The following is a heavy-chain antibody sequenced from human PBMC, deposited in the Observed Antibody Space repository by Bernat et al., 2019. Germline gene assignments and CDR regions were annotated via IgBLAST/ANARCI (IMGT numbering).Heavy chain of an antibody. V-gene: IGHV3-30*04. D-gene: IGHD6-25*01. Sequence: VQLVESGGGVVQPGRSLRLSCVASGFTFSDYSLHWVRQAPGKGLEWVAVVSYDGRNKYYADSVQARFIISRDDSENTLYLQMDSLKSEDTAVYYCVSDVAALYYYHGMDVWGRGTTVTVSS. CDR2: VSYDGRNK. CDR3: VSDVAALYYYHGMDV. CDR1: GFTFSDYS. J-gene: IGHJ6*02.